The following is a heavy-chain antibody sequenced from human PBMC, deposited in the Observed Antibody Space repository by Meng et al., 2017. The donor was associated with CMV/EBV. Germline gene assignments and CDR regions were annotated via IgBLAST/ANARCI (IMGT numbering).Heavy chain of an antibody. D-gene: IGHD2-2*01. CDR2: FTHRGST. CDR1: GGSFSSYY. Sequence: ETLSLTCTVYGGSFSSYYWNWIRQPPGKGLEWIGEFTHRGSTNYNPSLKSRVTISLNTSKNQFSLELTSVTAADTAVYYCARVLPAALYAFDIWGQGTMVTVSS. CDR3: ARVLPAALYAFDI. J-gene: IGHJ3*02. V-gene: IGHV4-34*01.